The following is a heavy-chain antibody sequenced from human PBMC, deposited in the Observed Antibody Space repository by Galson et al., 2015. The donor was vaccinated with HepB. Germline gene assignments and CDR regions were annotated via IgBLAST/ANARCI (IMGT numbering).Heavy chain of an antibody. V-gene: IGHV7-4-1*02. Sequence: SVKVSCKASGYTFTSYTMNWVRQAPGQGLEWMGWINTNTGNPTYAQGFTGRFVFSLDTSVSTAYLQISSLKSADTAVYYCARDGSPPPEQWLVGFDSWGQGTLVTVSS. J-gene: IGHJ4*02. CDR1: GYTFTSYT. CDR3: ARDGSPPPEQWLVGFDS. D-gene: IGHD6-19*01. CDR2: INTNTGNP.